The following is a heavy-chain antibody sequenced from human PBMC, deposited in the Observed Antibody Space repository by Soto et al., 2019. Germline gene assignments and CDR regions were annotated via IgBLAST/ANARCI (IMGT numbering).Heavy chain of an antibody. CDR3: AREYCSGGSCYYYYGMDV. J-gene: IGHJ6*02. CDR1: GFTVSSHA. D-gene: IGHD2-15*01. V-gene: IGHV3-23*01. CDR2: VTADGGT. Sequence: PGGSLILSCEGSGFTVSSHAMTWIRQAPGKGPEWVSTVTADGGTYYADSVKGRFTISRDNSKNTLYLQMNSLRAEDTAVYYCAREYCSGGSCYYYYGMDVWGQGTTVTVSS.